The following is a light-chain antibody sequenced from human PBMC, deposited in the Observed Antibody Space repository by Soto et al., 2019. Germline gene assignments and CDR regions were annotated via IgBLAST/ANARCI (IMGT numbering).Light chain of an antibody. CDR2: GAS. CDR3: QQYNNWPPIT. Sequence: TVMTQSPATLSVSPGERGTLSCWASQSVSSKLAWYQQKPGQAPSLLIYGASTRATGIPARFSGSGSGTEFTLTISSLKSEDFAVYYCQQYNNWPPITFGQGTRLEIK. CDR1: QSVSSK. V-gene: IGKV3D-15*01. J-gene: IGKJ5*01.